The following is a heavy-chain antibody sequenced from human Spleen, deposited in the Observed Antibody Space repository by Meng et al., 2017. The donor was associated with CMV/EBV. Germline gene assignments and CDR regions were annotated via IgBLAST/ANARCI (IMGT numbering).Heavy chain of an antibody. CDR3: LYGNYGSGSYYNY. CDR2: INPNSGGT. CDR1: GYTFTDYY. Sequence: ASVKVSCKASGYTFTDYYMHWVRQAPGQGLEWMGWINPNSGGTNYAQKFQGRVTMTRDTSISTAYMELSRLRSDDTAVYYCLYGNYGSGSYYNYWGQGTLVTVSS. V-gene: IGHV1-2*02. J-gene: IGHJ4*02. D-gene: IGHD3-10*01.